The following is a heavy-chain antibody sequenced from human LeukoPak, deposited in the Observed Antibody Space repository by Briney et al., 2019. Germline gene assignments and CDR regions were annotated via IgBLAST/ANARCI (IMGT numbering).Heavy chain of an antibody. D-gene: IGHD6-13*01. Sequence: SETLSLTCTVSGGSTSDSSFYWGWIRQSPGKGLEWIGSVHSSGNTNYAPSLNSRVTLSVDTSKNQFSLNLSSVTAADTAVYYCARCLATGGRVSFDYWGQGTLVTVSS. CDR3: ARCLATGGRVSFDY. V-gene: IGHV4-39*01. CDR1: GGSTSDSSFY. J-gene: IGHJ4*02. CDR2: VHSSGNT.